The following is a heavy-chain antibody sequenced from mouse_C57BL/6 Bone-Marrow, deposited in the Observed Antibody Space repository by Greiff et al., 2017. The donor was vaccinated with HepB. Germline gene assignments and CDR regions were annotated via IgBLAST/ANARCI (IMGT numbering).Heavy chain of an antibody. CDR1: GFNIKDDY. Sequence: VQLQQSGAELVRPGASVKLSCTASGFNIKDDYMHWVKQRPEQGLEWIGWIDPENGDTEYASKFQGKATITADTSSNTAYLQLSSLTSEDTAVYYCTTWSCYAMDYWGQGTSVTVSS. J-gene: IGHJ4*01. CDR2: IDPENGDT. V-gene: IGHV14-4*01. CDR3: TTWSCYAMDY.